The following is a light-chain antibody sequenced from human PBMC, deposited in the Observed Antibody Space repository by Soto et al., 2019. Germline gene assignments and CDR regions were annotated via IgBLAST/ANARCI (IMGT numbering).Light chain of an antibody. CDR1: SSDVGGYNF. CDR3: SSYTTSSTVV. V-gene: IGLV2-14*03. Sequence: QSVLTQLASVFGSPGQSITISCTGTSSDVGGYNFVAWYQQHPGKAPKLMIYEVSNRPSGVSNRFSGSKSGNTASLTISGLQPEDEADYYCSSYTTSSTVVFGTGTKVTVL. CDR2: EVS. J-gene: IGLJ1*01.